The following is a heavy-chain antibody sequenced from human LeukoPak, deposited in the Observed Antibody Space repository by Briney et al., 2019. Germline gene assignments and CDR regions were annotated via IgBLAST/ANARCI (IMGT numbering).Heavy chain of an antibody. Sequence: SETLSLTCAVYGGSFSGYYWSWIRQPPGKGLEWIGEINHSGSINYNPSLKSRVTISVDTSKNQFSLKLSSVTAADTAVYYCARDPRYYDSSVWGQGTLVTVSS. J-gene: IGHJ4*02. CDR2: INHSGSI. CDR1: GGSFSGYY. CDR3: ARDPRYYDSSV. V-gene: IGHV4-34*01. D-gene: IGHD3-22*01.